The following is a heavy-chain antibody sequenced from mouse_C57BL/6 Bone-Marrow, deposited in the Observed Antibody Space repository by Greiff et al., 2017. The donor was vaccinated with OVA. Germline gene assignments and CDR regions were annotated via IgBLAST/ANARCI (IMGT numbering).Heavy chain of an antibody. J-gene: IGHJ3*01. D-gene: IGHD2-2*01. CDR1: GFNIKDDY. CDR3: TNGGYGGFAY. Sequence: EVQLQQSGAELVRPGASVKLSCTASGFNIKDDYMHWVKRRPEQGLEWIGWIDPENGDTEYASKFQGKATITADTSSNTAYLQLSSLTSEDTAVYYCTNGGYGGFAYWGQGTLVTVSA. CDR2: IDPENGDT. V-gene: IGHV14-4*01.